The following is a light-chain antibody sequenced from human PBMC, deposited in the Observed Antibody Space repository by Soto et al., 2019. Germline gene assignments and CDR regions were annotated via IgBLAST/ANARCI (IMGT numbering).Light chain of an antibody. Sequence: EVVLTQSPGTLSLSPGERATLSCRASQSVSNNYFAWYQQKPGQAPRLLIFGSSDRATAIPDRFSGSGSGTDFTLTISRLEPEDFAVYYCPQYGSSPPYTFGQGTKLEIK. J-gene: IGKJ2*01. CDR3: PQYGSSPPYT. CDR1: QSVSNNY. CDR2: GSS. V-gene: IGKV3-20*01.